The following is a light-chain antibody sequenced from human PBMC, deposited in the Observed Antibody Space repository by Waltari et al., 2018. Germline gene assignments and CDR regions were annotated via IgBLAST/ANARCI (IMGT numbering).Light chain of an antibody. CDR1: ALPKQF. V-gene: IGLV3-25*03. CDR2: NYT. J-gene: IGLJ3*02. CDR3: QSADSSGTWV. Sequence: SYELTQPPSVSVSPGQTATITCSGDALPKQFAHWYHQKPGQAPVVVLYNYTERPSGIPERFSCSSSGTTVTLTINGVQAEDEADYYCQSADSSGTWVFGGGTKLTVL.